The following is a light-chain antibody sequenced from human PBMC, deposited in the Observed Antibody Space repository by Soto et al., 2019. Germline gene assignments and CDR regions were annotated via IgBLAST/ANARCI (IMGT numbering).Light chain of an antibody. CDR1: QAISSS. CDR2: AAS. Sequence: DIQLTQSPSFLSASVGDRVTITCPATQAISSSLAWYQHNPGKAPKLLIYAASTLQNGVPSSFSGSGSGTEFTLTISSLQPEDFANYYCQPLNYYRSTFGQGTKVEIK. V-gene: IGKV1-9*01. J-gene: IGKJ2*01. CDR3: QPLNYYRST.